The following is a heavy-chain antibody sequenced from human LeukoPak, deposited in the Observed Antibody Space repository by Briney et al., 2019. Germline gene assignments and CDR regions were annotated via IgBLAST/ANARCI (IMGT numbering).Heavy chain of an antibody. V-gene: IGHV4-59*08. CDR3: ARFSGYDDTGHHYLDN. Sequence: PSETLSLTCSVSGDSISPHYWSWIRQPPEKGLEWIGYVHYTGNTNYNPSHKSRVTISVDTSTNQFSLRLSSVTAADTAVYYCARFSGYDDTGHHYLDNWGQGTLVAVSS. J-gene: IGHJ4*02. CDR2: VHYTGNT. CDR1: GDSISPHY. D-gene: IGHD3-22*01.